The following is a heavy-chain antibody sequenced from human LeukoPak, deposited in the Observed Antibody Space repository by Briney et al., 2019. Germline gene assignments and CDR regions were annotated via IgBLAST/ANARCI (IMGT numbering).Heavy chain of an antibody. CDR1: GFTFSSYG. J-gene: IGHJ4*02. CDR2: ISYDGSNK. V-gene: IGHV3-30*18. CDR3: AKDGRDPMVRGVYLDC. D-gene: IGHD3-10*01. Sequence: GGSLRLSCAASGFTFSSYGMHWVRQAPGKGLEWVAVISYDGSNKYYADSVKGRFTISRDNSKNTLYLQMNSLRAEDTAVYYCAKDGRDPMVRGVYLDCWGQGTLVTVSS.